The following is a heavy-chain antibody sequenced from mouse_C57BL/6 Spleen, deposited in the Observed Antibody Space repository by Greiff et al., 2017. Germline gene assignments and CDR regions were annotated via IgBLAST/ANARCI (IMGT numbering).Heavy chain of an antibody. J-gene: IGHJ3*01. D-gene: IGHD1-1*01. CDR1: GFTFSDYY. Sequence: EVKLVESGGGLVQPGGSLKLSCAASGFTFSDYYMYWVRQTPEKRLEWVAYISNGGGSTYYPDTVKGRFTISRDNAKNTLYLQMSRLKSEDTAMYYGARPHYYGSSYCAYWGQGTLVTVSA. CDR3: ARPHYYGSSYCAY. V-gene: IGHV5-12*01. CDR2: ISNGGGST.